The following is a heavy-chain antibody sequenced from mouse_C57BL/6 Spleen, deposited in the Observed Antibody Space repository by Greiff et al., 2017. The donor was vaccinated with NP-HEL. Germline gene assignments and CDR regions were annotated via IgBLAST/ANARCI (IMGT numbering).Heavy chain of an antibody. CDR1: GYTFTSYW. CDR2: IDPSDSYT. V-gene: IGHV1-69*01. D-gene: IGHD1-1*01. Sequence: VQLQQPGAELVMPGASVKLSCKASGYTFTSYWMHWVKQRPGQGLEWIGEIDPSDSYTNYNQKFKGKSTLTVDKSSSTAYMQLSSLTSEDSAVYYCARDLTTVVGFDYWGQGTTLTVSS. J-gene: IGHJ2*01. CDR3: ARDLTTVVGFDY.